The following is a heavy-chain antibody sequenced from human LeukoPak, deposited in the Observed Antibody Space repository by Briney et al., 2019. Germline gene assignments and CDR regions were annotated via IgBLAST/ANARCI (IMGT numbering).Heavy chain of an antibody. CDR1: GGSISSYY. CDR3: ARRHYYYYYVDV. V-gene: IGHV4-4*09. CDR2: IYTSGST. Sequence: SETLSLTCTVSGGSISSYYWSWIRQPPGKGLEWIGYIYTSGSTNYNPSLKSRVTISVDTSKNQFSLKLSSVTAADTAVYYCARRHYYYYYVDVWGKGTTVTVSS. J-gene: IGHJ6*03.